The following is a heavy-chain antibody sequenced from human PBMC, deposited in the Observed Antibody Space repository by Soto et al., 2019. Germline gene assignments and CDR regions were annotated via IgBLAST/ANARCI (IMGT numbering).Heavy chain of an antibody. V-gene: IGHV4-59*01. Sequence: PSETLSLTCTVSGGSISSYYWSWIRQPPGKGLEWIGYIYYSGSTNYNPSLKGRVTISVDTSKNQFSLKLSSVTAADTAVYYCARDQTGEGYYGMDVWGQGTTVTVSS. J-gene: IGHJ6*02. CDR1: GGSISSYY. CDR3: ARDQTGEGYYGMDV. CDR2: IYYSGST. D-gene: IGHD7-27*01.